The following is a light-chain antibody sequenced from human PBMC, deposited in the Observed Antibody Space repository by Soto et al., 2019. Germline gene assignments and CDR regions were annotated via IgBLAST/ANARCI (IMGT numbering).Light chain of an antibody. CDR2: GAS. CDR1: QSVSSSY. CDR3: QQYGSSPLT. V-gene: IGKV3-20*01. J-gene: IGKJ4*01. Sequence: EIVLTQSPATLSLSPGDRATLSCRASQSVSSSYLAWYQHKPGQAPRLLIYGASSRATGIPDRFSGSGSGTDFTLTISRLEPEDFAVYYCQQYGSSPLTFGGGTKVDIK.